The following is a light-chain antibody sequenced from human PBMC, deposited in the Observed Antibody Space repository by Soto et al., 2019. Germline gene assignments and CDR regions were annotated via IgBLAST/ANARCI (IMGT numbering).Light chain of an antibody. Sequence: DIQMTQSPSSLSASVGDTVTITCRASQSISVHLNWYQQKPGKVPKLLIYAASYLQSGVPSRFSGRGAETDFALTISSLHPEDFATYYCQQSYSSPSTFGQGAKLELK. CDR3: QQSYSSPST. CDR1: QSISVH. V-gene: IGKV1-39*01. CDR2: AAS. J-gene: IGKJ2*01.